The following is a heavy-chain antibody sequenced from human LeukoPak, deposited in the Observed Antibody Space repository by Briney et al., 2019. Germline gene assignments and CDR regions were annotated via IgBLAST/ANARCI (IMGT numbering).Heavy chain of an antibody. D-gene: IGHD3-10*01. V-gene: IGHV3-23*01. Sequence: PGGSLRLSCAASGFTFSSYGMNWVRQAPGKGLQWVSGITGSSTWTYYAASVKGRFTVSRDNSQNTLHLQMNSLRADDTAVYYCARELVSSGTGYFDLWGRGTLVTVSS. CDR1: GFTFSSYG. J-gene: IGHJ2*01. CDR2: ITGSSTWT. CDR3: ARELVSSGTGYFDL.